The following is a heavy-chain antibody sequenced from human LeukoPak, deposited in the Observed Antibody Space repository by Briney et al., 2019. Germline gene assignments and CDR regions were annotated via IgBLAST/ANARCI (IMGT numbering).Heavy chain of an antibody. CDR2: IYHSGST. D-gene: IGHD6-13*01. V-gene: IGHV4-38-2*02. CDR3: ARAPYSSSWYDY. Sequence: SETLSLTCTVSGYSISSGYYWGWIRQPPGKGLEWIGSIYHSGSTYYNPSLKSRVTISVDTSKNQFSLKLSSVTAAVTAVYYCARAPYSSSWYDYWGQGTLVTVSS. J-gene: IGHJ4*02. CDR1: GYSISSGYY.